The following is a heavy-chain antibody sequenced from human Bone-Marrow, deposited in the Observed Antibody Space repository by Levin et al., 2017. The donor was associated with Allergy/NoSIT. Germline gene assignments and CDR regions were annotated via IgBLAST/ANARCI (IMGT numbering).Heavy chain of an antibody. J-gene: IGHJ4*02. D-gene: IGHD6-19*01. CDR3: ARDDEAGLPPDIDY. Sequence: PGGSLRLSCTVSGGSISDYYWSWIRQSPGKGLEWIGNIFYTGTTNYSPSLKSRVTLSIDTSTNQLYLTLKSVTAADTAVYYCARDDEAGLPPDIDYWGQGTLVTVSS. CDR2: IFYTGTT. V-gene: IGHV4-59*01. CDR1: GGSISDYY.